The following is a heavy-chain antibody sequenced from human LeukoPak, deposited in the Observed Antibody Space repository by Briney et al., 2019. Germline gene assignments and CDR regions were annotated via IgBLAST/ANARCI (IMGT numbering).Heavy chain of an antibody. Sequence: ASVKVSCKASGYTFTGYYMHWVRQAPGQGLEWMGWINPNSGGTHYAQKFQGWVTMTRDTSISTAYMELSRLRSDDTAVYYCAIHSGSPSFDYWGQGTLVTVSS. CDR2: INPNSGGT. V-gene: IGHV1-2*04. D-gene: IGHD1-26*01. J-gene: IGHJ4*02. CDR3: AIHSGSPSFDY. CDR1: GYTFTGYY.